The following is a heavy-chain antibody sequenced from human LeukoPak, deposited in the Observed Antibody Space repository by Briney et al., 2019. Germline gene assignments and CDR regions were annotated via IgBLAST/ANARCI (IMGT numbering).Heavy chain of an antibody. CDR2: INSDGSST. V-gene: IGHV3-74*01. J-gene: IGHJ3*02. CDR3: ARESYYDFWSGVPDI. D-gene: IGHD3-3*01. Sequence: PGGSLRLSCAASGFTFSSYWMHWVRQAPGKGLVWVSRINSDGSSTSYADSVKGRFTISRDNAKNTLYLQMNSLRAEDTAVYYCARESYYDFWSGVPDIWGQGTMVTVSS. CDR1: GFTFSSYW.